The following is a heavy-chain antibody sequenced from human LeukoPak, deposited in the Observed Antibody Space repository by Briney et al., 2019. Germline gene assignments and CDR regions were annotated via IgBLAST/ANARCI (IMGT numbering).Heavy chain of an antibody. D-gene: IGHD2-2*01. Sequence: SLRLSCAASGFTFRNYGMHWVRQAPGKGLEWVALIWYDGSNKDYADSVRGRFTISRDNSKNTLYLQMNSLRAEDTAVYYCATVRSTWYLDNWGQGTLVTVSS. CDR2: IWYDGSNK. CDR3: ATVRSTWYLDN. V-gene: IGHV3-33*01. J-gene: IGHJ4*02. CDR1: GFTFRNYG.